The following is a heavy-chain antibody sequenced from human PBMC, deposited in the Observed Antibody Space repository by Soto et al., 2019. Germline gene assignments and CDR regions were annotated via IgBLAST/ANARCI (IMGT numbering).Heavy chain of an antibody. V-gene: IGHV4-59*13. D-gene: IGHD3-16*01. J-gene: IGHJ4*02. CDR3: ARGIGDVHFDY. CDR2: IYPGGST. CDR1: GGSISGYY. Sequence: LSLTCTVSGGSISGYYWSWIRQSPGKGLECIGYIYPGGSTNYNPSLKSRVTTSVDTSKSQFSLKLSSVIAADTAVYYCARGIGDVHFDYWGQGTVVTVSS.